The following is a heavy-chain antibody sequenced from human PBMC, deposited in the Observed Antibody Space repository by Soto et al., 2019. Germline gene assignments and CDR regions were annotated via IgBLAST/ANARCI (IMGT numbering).Heavy chain of an antibody. V-gene: IGHV4-31*03. D-gene: IGHD2-15*01. CDR1: GGSISSGGYY. Sequence: QVQLQESGPGLVKPSQTLSLTCTVSGGSISSGGYYWRWIRQHPGKGLEWIGYIYYSGSTYYNPSLKSRVTISVDTSKNQFSLKLSSVTAADTAVYYCARASPGYCSGGSCYRFDYWGQGTLVTVSS. CDR3: ARASPGYCSGGSCYRFDY. J-gene: IGHJ4*02. CDR2: IYYSGST.